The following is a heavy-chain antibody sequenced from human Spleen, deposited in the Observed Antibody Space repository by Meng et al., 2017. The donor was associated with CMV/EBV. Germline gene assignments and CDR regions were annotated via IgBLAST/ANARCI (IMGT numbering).Heavy chain of an antibody. J-gene: IGHJ6*02. Sequence: GESLKISCKASGFTFSTYAMHWVRQAPGKGLEWVSVMSYDGRDKYYADSVKGRFTISRDNSKNTLYLQMNSLRAEDTAVYYCASPLWFGESHYGMDVWGQGTTVTVSS. D-gene: IGHD3-10*01. CDR3: ASPLWFGESHYGMDV. CDR2: MSYDGRDK. V-gene: IGHV3-30*04. CDR1: GFTFSTYA.